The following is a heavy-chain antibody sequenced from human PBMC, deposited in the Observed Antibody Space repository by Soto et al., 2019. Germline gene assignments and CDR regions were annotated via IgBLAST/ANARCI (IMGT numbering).Heavy chain of an antibody. V-gene: IGHV4-34*01. Sequence: SETLSLTCAVYGGSLSGYYWSWIRQPPGKGLEWIGEINHSGSTNYNPSLKSRVTISVDTSKNQFSLKLSSVTAADTAVYYCARGIMITFGGVIAGYYYYGMDVWGQGTTVTVS. CDR2: INHSGST. J-gene: IGHJ6*02. CDR3: ARGIMITFGGVIAGYYYYGMDV. D-gene: IGHD3-16*02. CDR1: GGSLSGYY.